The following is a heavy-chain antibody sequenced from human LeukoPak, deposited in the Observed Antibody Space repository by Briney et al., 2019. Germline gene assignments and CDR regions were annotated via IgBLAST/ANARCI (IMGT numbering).Heavy chain of an antibody. CDR1: GFAFSNYA. CDR3: ARCPPSIRYFDWPNYYYYGMDV. Sequence: GGSLRLSCAVSGFAFSNYAMSWVRQAPGKGLEWVSSVSGSGDITYYAASVKGRFTISRDNSKNTLYLQMNSLRAEDTAVYYCARCPPSIRYFDWPNYYYYGMDVWGQGTTVTVSS. D-gene: IGHD3-9*01. J-gene: IGHJ6*02. CDR2: VSGSGDIT. V-gene: IGHV3-23*01.